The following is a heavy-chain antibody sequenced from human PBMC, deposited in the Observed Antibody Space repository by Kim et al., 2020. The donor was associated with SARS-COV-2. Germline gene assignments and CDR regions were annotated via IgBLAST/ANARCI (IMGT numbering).Heavy chain of an antibody. D-gene: IGHD3-22*01. CDR3: ARPITMIDDPLEENAFDI. V-gene: IGHV1-2*02. Sequence: ASVKVSCKASGYTFTGYYMHWVRQAPGQGLEWMGWINPNSGGTNYAQKFQGRVTMTRDTSISTAYMELSRLRSDDTAVYYCARPITMIDDPLEENAFDIWGQGTMVTVSS. J-gene: IGHJ3*02. CDR2: INPNSGGT. CDR1: GYTFTGYY.